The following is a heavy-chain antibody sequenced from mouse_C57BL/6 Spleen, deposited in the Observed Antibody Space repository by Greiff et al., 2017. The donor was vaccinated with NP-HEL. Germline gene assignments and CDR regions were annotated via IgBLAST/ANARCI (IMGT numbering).Heavy chain of an antibody. CDR1: GYTFTSYW. CDR3: ARCRYDGDYYAMDY. Sequence: QVQLQQPGAELVKPGASVKLSCKASGYTFTSYWMHWVKQRPGQGLEWIGMIHPNSGSTNYNEKFKSKATLTVDKSSSTAYMQLSSLTSEDSAVYYCARCRYDGDYYAMDYWGQGTSVTVSS. CDR2: IHPNSGST. J-gene: IGHJ4*01. D-gene: IGHD2-12*01. V-gene: IGHV1-64*01.